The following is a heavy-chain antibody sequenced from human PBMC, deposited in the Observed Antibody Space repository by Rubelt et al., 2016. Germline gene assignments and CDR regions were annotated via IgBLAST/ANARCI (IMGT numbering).Heavy chain of an antibody. CDR1: GGSISSYY. D-gene: IGHD5-18*01. CDR3: ARRGYSYGYYVDY. Sequence: QVQLQESGPGLVKPSETLSLTCTVSGGSISSYYWSWIRQPAGKGLEWIGRIYTSGSTNYNPSLKSLGTMSVDTSKNQFYLKLSSVTTADTAVYYCARRGYSYGYYVDYWGQGTLVTVSS. J-gene: IGHJ4*02. CDR2: IYTSGST. V-gene: IGHV4-4*07.